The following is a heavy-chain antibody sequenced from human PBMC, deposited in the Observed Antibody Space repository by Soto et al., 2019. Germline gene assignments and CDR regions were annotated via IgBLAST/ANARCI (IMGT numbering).Heavy chain of an antibody. CDR3: ARVFYYDSSAEDAFDI. CDR2: ISAYNGNT. Sequence: ASVKVSCKASGYTFTSYGISWVRQAPGQGLEWMGWISAYNGNTNYAQKLQGRVTMTTDTSTSTAYMELRSLRSDDTAVYYCARVFYYDSSAEDAFDIWGQGTMVTV. D-gene: IGHD3-22*01. CDR1: GYTFTSYG. V-gene: IGHV1-18*01. J-gene: IGHJ3*02.